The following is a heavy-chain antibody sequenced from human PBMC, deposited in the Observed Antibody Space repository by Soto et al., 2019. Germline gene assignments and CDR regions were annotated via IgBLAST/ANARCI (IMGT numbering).Heavy chain of an antibody. CDR1: GYTFTGYY. J-gene: IGHJ6*02. V-gene: IGHV1-2*04. CDR2: INPNSGGT. Sequence: ASVKVSCKASGYTFTGYYIHWVRQAPGQGLEWMGWINPNSGGTNYAQKFQDWVTMTRDTSISTAYMELNSLRAEDTALYYCAKDLLDVLRFLEASPPYYYYYGMDVWGQGTTVTVSS. D-gene: IGHD3-3*01. CDR3: AKDLLDVLRFLEASPPYYYYYGMDV.